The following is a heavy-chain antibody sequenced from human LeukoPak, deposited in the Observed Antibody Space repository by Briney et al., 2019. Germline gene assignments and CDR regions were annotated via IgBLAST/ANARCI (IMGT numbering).Heavy chain of an antibody. J-gene: IGHJ4*02. CDR3: ARNGTNNYFDY. CDR1: GFSISSGYY. V-gene: IGHV4-38-2*01. D-gene: IGHD2-2*01. Sequence: SETLSLTCAVSGFSISSGYYWGWIRQPPGKGLEGIGSIYHSGSTHYNPSLKSRVTISVDTSKNQFSLKLSSVTAADTAVYYCARNGTNNYFDYWGQGTLVTVSS. CDR2: IYHSGST.